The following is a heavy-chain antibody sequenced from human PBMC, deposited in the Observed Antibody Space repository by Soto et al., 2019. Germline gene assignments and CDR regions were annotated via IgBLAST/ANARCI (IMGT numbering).Heavy chain of an antibody. CDR3: AKDSYLPDGMDV. V-gene: IGHV3-30*18. CDR1: GFTFSSYG. Sequence: GGSLRLSCAASGFTFSSYGMHWVRQAPGKGLEWVAVISYDGSNKYYADSVKGRFTISRDNSKNTLYLQMNSLRAEDTAVYYCAKDSYLPDGMDVWGKGTTVTVSS. D-gene: IGHD1-26*01. J-gene: IGHJ6*04. CDR2: ISYDGSNK.